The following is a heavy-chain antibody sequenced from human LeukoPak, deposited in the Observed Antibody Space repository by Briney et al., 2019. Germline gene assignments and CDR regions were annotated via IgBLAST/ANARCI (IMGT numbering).Heavy chain of an antibody. D-gene: IGHD6-6*01. CDR1: GESFSGYY. CDR3: ARVIAARRGDFEY. J-gene: IGHJ4*02. CDR2: INHSGST. Sequence: SETLSLTCAVYGESFSGYYWSWIRQPPGKGLEWIGEINHSGSTNYNPSLKSRVTISVDTSKSQFSLKLSSVTAADTAVYYCARVIAARRGDFEYWGQGTLVTVSS. V-gene: IGHV4-34*01.